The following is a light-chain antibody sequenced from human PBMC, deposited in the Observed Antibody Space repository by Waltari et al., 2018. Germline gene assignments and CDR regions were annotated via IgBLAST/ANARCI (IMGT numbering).Light chain of an antibody. CDR2: AAS. V-gene: IGKV1-39*01. CDR1: QTISDY. CDR3: QQSYSTWT. Sequence: DIQMTQSPPSLSASVGDRVPNTCRASQTISDYLNWYQQKPGEAPRLLIYAASSLHSGVPSRFSGSGSGTDFTLTISSLQPEDIATYYCQQSYSTWTFGQGTKVEIK. J-gene: IGKJ1*01.